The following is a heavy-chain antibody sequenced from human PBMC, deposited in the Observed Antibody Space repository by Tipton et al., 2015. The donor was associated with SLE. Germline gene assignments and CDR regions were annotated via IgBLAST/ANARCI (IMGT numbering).Heavy chain of an antibody. Sequence: TLSLTCVVSGYSIGSSYYWSWIRQPPGKGLEWIGYIYYGGSTHYNPSLKSRVTISVATSKNQFSLRLSSVTAADTAVYYCARHRDHSDYEFDYWGQGTLVTVSS. CDR2: IYYGGST. J-gene: IGHJ4*02. V-gene: IGHV4-59*08. CDR3: ARHRDHSDYEFDY. CDR1: GYSIGSSYY. D-gene: IGHD4-11*01.